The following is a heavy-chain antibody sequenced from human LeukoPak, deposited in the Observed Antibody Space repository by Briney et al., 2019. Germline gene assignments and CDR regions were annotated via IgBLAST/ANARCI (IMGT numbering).Heavy chain of an antibody. J-gene: IGHJ5*02. CDR1: GFTFGGYS. D-gene: IGHD4-17*01. CDR3: ARDTTYDYGDWGSFDP. V-gene: IGHV3-49*04. CDR2: IRSNAFGGTT. Sequence: GGSLRLSCTASGFTFGGYSINWVRQVPGKGLQWVGFIRSNAFGGTTQYAASLKGRFTISRDGSKSIAYLQMNSLKTEDTAVYYCARDTTYDYGDWGSFDPWGQGTLVTVSS.